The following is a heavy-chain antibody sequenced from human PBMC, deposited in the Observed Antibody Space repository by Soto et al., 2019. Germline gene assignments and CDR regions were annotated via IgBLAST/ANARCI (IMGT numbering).Heavy chain of an antibody. Sequence: QRLGLTCTSCGLSHNKKEKCVSWIRQPPLKALEWLALIDWDDDKYYSTSLKTRLTISKDTSKNQVVLTMTNMDPVDTATYYCARMGARDYYYYGMDVWGQGTTVSGPS. D-gene: IGHD6-6*01. CDR1: GLSHNKKEKC. V-gene: IGHV2-70*01. CDR3: ARMGARDYYYYGMDV. CDR2: IDWDDDK. J-gene: IGHJ6*02.